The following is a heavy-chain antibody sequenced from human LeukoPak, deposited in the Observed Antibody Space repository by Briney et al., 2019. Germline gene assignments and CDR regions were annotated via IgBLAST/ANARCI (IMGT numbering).Heavy chain of an antibody. J-gene: IGHJ6*03. Sequence: SETLSLTCTVSGGSISSYYWSWIRQPPGKGLEWIGYIYYSGSTNYNPSLKSRVTISVDTSKNQFSLKLSSVTAADTAVYYCARVKSGWYRYYYYYYMDVWGKGTTVTVSS. V-gene: IGHV4-59*01. D-gene: IGHD6-19*01. CDR1: GGSISSYY. CDR2: IYYSGST. CDR3: ARVKSGWYRYYYYYYMDV.